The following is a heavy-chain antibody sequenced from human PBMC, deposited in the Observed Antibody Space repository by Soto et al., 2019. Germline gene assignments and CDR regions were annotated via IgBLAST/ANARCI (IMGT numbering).Heavy chain of an antibody. J-gene: IGHJ4*02. CDR3: AKVDSGSYLGCADFDY. CDR1: GFTFSSYA. CDR2: ISGSGGST. V-gene: IGHV3-23*01. Sequence: EVQLLESGGGLVQPGGSLRLSCAASGFTFSSYAMSWVRQAPGKGLEWVSAISGSGGSTYYADSVKGRFTISRDNSKNTLYLQMNSLRAEDTAVYYCAKVDSGSYLGCADFDYWGQGTLVTVSS. D-gene: IGHD1-26*01.